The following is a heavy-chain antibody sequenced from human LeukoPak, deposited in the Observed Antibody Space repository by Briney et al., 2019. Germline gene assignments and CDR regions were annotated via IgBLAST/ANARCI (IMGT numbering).Heavy chain of an antibody. V-gene: IGHV3-74*01. D-gene: IGHD4-17*01. J-gene: IGHJ4*02. CDR1: GFTFSSYC. CDR3: ARVRVADYGDPRVDY. CDR2: INSDGSST. Sequence: EAGGSLRLSCAASGFTFSSYCMHWVRQAPGKGLVWVSRINSDGSSTSYADSVKGRFTISRDNAKNTLYLQMNSLRAEDTAVYYCARVRVADYGDPRVDYWGQGTLVTVSS.